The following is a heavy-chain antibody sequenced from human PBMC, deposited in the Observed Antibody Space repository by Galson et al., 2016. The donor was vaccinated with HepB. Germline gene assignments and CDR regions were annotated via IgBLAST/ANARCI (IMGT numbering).Heavy chain of an antibody. CDR1: GFTFSSYW. CDR3: ARAGFKGFSNGMDV. Sequence: SLRLSCAASGFTFSSYWMHWVRQAPGRGLVWVSRINTDGSRTNYADSVKGRVIISRDNAKNTLYLQMNSLRAEDTAVYYCARAGFKGFSNGMDVWGQGTTVTVSS. D-gene: IGHD2/OR15-2a*01. CDR2: INTDGSRT. J-gene: IGHJ6*02. V-gene: IGHV3-74*01.